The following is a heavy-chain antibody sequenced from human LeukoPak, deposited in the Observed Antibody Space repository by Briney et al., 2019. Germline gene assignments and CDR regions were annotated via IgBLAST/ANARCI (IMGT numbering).Heavy chain of an antibody. CDR2: IYTSGST. D-gene: IGHD6-13*01. CDR1: GGPISSYY. J-gene: IGHJ5*02. V-gene: IGHV4-4*09. CDR3: ARVIEVAAAGTRWFDP. Sequence: PSETLSLTCTVSGGPISSYYWSWIRQPPGKGLEWIGYIYTSGSTNYNPSLKSRVTISVDTSKNQFSLKLSSVTAADTAVYYCARVIEVAAAGTRWFDPWGQGTLVTVSS.